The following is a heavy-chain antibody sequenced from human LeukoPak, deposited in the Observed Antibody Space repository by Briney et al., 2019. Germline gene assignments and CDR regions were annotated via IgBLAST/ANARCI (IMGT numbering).Heavy chain of an antibody. V-gene: IGHV4-39*01. J-gene: IGHJ4*02. CDR2: LYYTENT. CDR1: CVSISSSSYY. Sequence: PSETLSLPCNVSCVSISSSSYYWDWIRQPPGKGLEWIDRLYYTENTYQTPSLEGRVTISVDTSKNQFSLKLNSVTAADTAVYYCATRCHYGSGNHAIDYWGQGTLVTVSS. CDR3: ATRCHYGSGNHAIDY. D-gene: IGHD3-10*01.